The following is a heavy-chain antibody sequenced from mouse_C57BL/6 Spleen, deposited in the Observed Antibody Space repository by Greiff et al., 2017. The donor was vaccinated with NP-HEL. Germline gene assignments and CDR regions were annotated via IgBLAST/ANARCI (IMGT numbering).Heavy chain of an antibody. J-gene: IGHJ4*01. Sequence: QVQLQQPGAELVMPGASVKLSCKASGYTFTSYWMHWVKQRPGQGLEWIGEIDPSDSYTNYNQKFKGKSTLTVDKSSSTAYMQLSSLTSEDSAVYYCARWLRHYYAMDYWGQGTSVTVSS. CDR3: ARWLRHYYAMDY. CDR1: GYTFTSYW. D-gene: IGHD2-2*01. V-gene: IGHV1-69*01. CDR2: IDPSDSYT.